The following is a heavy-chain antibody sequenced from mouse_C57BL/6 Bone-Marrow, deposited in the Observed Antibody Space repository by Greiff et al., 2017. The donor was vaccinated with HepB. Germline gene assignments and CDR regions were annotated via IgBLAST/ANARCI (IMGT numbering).Heavy chain of an antibody. J-gene: IGHJ3*01. D-gene: IGHD3-2*02. V-gene: IGHV1-56*01. CDR1: GYTFTSHW. CDR2: IFPGSGST. Sequence: VQLQQSGPELVRPGASVKISCKAPGYTFTSHWMQWVRQRPGQGLAWIGEIFPGSGSTYYNEKFKGKVTLTVDTSSSTAYMQLSSLTSEDSAVYFCARARLRQLRPFAYWGQGTLVTVSA. CDR3: ARARLRQLRPFAY.